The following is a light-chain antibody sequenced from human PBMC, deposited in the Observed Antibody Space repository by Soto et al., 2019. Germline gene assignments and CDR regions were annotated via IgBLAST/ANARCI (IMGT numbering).Light chain of an antibody. J-gene: IGLJ1*01. CDR3: LLWYGGAYL. Sequence: QAVVTQEPSLTASPGGTVTLTCASSTGAVTKGFSPNWLQQRPGQPPRALIYSINKTHSWTPARFSGSLLGGKAALTLSGVQPEDEAVYYCLLWYGGAYLFGTGTKVTVL. CDR1: TGAVTKGFS. V-gene: IGLV7-43*01. CDR2: SIN.